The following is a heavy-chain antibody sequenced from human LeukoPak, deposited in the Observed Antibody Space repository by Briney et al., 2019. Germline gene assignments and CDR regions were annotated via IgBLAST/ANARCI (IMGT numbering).Heavy chain of an antibody. J-gene: IGHJ4*02. Sequence: PGRSLRLSCAASGFTFSSYAMHWVRQAPGKGLEYVSAISSNGGSTYYANSVKGRFTISRDNSKNTLYLQMGSLRAEDMAVYYCARDRRYYDSSGYSYYYFDYWGQGTLVTVSS. V-gene: IGHV3-64*01. CDR3: ARDRRYYDSSGYSYYYFDY. CDR2: ISSNGGST. CDR1: GFTFSSYA. D-gene: IGHD3-22*01.